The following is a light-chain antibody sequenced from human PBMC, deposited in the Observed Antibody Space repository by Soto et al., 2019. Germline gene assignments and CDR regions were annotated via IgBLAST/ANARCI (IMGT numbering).Light chain of an antibody. V-gene: IGKV1-39*01. CDR3: QQSYSPPPVT. CDR1: QSISTH. CDR2: AAS. Sequence: DIQMTQSPSSLSASVGDRVSITCRESQSISTHLSWYQQKPGKAPKLLIYAASSLQSWVPSRFTGSGSGTDFTLTINSLQPEDFATYYCQQSYSPPPVTFGQGTRLEIK. J-gene: IGKJ5*01.